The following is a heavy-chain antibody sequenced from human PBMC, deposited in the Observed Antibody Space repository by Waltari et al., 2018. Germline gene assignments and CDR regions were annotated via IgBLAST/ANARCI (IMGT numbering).Heavy chain of an antibody. CDR1: GGSFSGYY. D-gene: IGHD6-19*01. V-gene: IGHV4-34*01. J-gene: IGHJ3*02. CDR2: INHSGST. CDR3: AREGPTERYSSAGGAFDI. Sequence: QVQLQQWGAGLLKPSETLSLTCAVYGGSFSGYYWSWIRQPPGKGLEWIGEINHSGSTNYNPSLKSRVTISVDTSKNQFSLKLSSVTAADTAVYYCAREGPTERYSSAGGAFDIWGQGTMVTVSS.